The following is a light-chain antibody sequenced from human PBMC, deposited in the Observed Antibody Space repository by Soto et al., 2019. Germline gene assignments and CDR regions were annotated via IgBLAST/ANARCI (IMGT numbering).Light chain of an antibody. J-gene: IGLJ1*01. CDR3: ASYTNKGTRV. V-gene: IGLV2-14*01. CDR1: SSDVGGYNY. CDR2: EVT. Sequence: QSVLTQPASVSGSPGQSITISCTGTSSDVGGYNYVSWYQQRPGKAPKFMIYEVTNRPSGVSNRFSGSKSGNTASLTISGLQAEDDADYYCASYTNKGTRVFGTGTKLTVL.